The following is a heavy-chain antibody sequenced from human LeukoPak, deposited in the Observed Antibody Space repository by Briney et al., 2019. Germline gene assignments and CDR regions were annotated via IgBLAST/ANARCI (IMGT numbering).Heavy chain of an antibody. V-gene: IGHV4-39*01. Sequence: SEALSLTCTVSGGSISSSSYYWGWIRQPPGKGLEWIGSIYYSGSTYYNPSLKSRVTIPVDTSKNQFSLKLSSVTAADTAVYYCATGMNLYDFWGQGTLVTVSS. CDR3: ATGMNLYDF. D-gene: IGHD3-3*01. CDR1: GGSISSSSYY. J-gene: IGHJ4*02. CDR2: IYYSGST.